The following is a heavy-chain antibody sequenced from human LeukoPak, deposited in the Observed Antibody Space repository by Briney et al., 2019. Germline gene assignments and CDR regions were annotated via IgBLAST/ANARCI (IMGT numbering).Heavy chain of an antibody. Sequence: PGGSLRLSFAGSGLTFGGYGRHGAGRAPGKGLEWGAVFGYDGSNKYYADSVKGRFTISRDNSKNTLYLQMNSLRAEDTAVYYCATRYYYDSSGYNDAFDIWGQGTMVTVSS. V-gene: IGHV3-33*01. CDR3: ATRYYYDSSGYNDAFDI. CDR1: GLTFGGYG. D-gene: IGHD3-22*01. CDR2: FGYDGSNK. J-gene: IGHJ3*02.